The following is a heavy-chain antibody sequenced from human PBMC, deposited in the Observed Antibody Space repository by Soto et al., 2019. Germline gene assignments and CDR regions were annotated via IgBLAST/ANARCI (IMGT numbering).Heavy chain of an antibody. CDR2: IYYSGST. CDR1: GGSISSSSYY. Sequence: PSETLSLTCTVSGGSISSSSYYWGWIRQPPGKGLEWIGSIYYSGSTYYNPSRKSRVTISVDTSKNQFSLKLSSGTAADTAVYYCARHRGAAGTVGYYFDYWGQGTRVTVSS. J-gene: IGHJ4*02. D-gene: IGHD6-13*01. V-gene: IGHV4-39*01. CDR3: ARHRGAAGTVGYYFDY.